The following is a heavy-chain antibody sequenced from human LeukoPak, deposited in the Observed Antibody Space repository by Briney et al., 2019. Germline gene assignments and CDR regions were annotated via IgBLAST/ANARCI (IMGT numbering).Heavy chain of an antibody. CDR3: ARGLFGYFDY. CDR1: GGSFSGYY. V-gene: IGHV4-34*01. Sequence: PSETLSLTCAVYGGSFSGYYWSWIRQPPGKGLEWIGEINHSGSTNYNPSLKSRVTISVDTSKNQFSLKLSSVTAADTAVYYCARGLFGYFDYWGQGTLVTVSS. CDR2: INHSGST. J-gene: IGHJ4*02. D-gene: IGHD3-10*02.